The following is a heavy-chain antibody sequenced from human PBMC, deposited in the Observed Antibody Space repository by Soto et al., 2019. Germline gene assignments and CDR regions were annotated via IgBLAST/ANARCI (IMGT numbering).Heavy chain of an antibody. J-gene: IGHJ6*02. D-gene: IGHD6-13*01. Sequence: ASETLSLTCAVYGGSFSGYYWSWIRQPPGKGLEWIGEINHRGSTNYNPSLKSRVTISVDTSKNQFSLKVNSVTAADTAVYYCARQQLLPYYYALDVWGQGTTVTVSS. CDR1: GGSFSGYY. CDR3: ARQQLLPYYYALDV. CDR2: INHRGST. V-gene: IGHV4-34*01.